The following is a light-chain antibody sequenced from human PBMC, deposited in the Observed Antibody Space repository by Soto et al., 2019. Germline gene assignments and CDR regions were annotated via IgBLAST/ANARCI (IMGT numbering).Light chain of an antibody. CDR2: GAS. V-gene: IGKV3-20*01. CDR1: QSVSSSY. Sequence: EIVLTQSPGTLSLSPGERATLSCRASQSVSSSYLAWYQQKPGQAPRLLIYGASSRATGIPDRFSGSGSGTDFTLPISRLEPEDVAVYYCQQYGSSLTVGGGTKVEIK. J-gene: IGKJ4*01. CDR3: QQYGSSLT.